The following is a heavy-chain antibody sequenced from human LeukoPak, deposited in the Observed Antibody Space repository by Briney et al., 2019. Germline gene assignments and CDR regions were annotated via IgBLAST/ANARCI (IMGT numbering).Heavy chain of an antibody. V-gene: IGHV3-11*06. Sequence: PGGSLRLSCVASGFTFSDYYVSWIRQAPGKGLEWVSYITAGTTYTKYADSVKGRFTISRDTTKNSVSLQMNSLRVEDTAVYYCEKSLDSSSWFYFDHWGLGTLVTVSS. CDR3: EKSLDSSSWFYFDH. J-gene: IGHJ4*02. CDR1: GFTFSDYY. CDR2: ITAGTTYT. D-gene: IGHD6-19*01.